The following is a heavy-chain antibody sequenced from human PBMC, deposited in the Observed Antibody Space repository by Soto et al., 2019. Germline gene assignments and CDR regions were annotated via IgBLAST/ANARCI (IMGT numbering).Heavy chain of an antibody. CDR1: GFTFSSQW. V-gene: IGHV3-7*01. D-gene: IGHD3-3*01. CDR2: IKGDGSAK. CDR3: AISYDSPGGP. Sequence: EVHLVESGGGLVQPGGSLRLSCAASGFTFSSQWMSWVRQTPGKGLEWVANIKGDGSAKYYVDSVRGRFTISRDNAKNPLYLQMNSLRVEDTAVYYCAISYDSPGGPWGQGTLVTVSS. J-gene: IGHJ5*02.